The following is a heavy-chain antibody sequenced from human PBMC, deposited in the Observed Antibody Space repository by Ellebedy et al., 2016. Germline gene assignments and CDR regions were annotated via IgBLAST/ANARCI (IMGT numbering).Heavy chain of an antibody. CDR2: ILGSGGST. V-gene: IGHV3-23*01. CDR1: GFTFTTYA. CDR3: AKAGYSSAWYLVFDH. J-gene: IGHJ4*02. Sequence: GESLKISCAASGFTFTTYAMNWVRQAPGKGLEWVSGILGSGGSTQYADSVRGRFTISRDNSRNTLYLQMNSLRAEDTAVYYCAKAGYSSAWYLVFDHWGQGTLVTVSS. D-gene: IGHD6-19*01.